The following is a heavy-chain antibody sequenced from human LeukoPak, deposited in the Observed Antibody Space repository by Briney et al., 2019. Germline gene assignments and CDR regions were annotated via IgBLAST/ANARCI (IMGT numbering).Heavy chain of an antibody. CDR3: ACYCGGDSYPSYYFDY. J-gene: IGHJ4*02. V-gene: IGHV4-4*07. D-gene: IGHD2-21*01. Sequence: SETLSLTCTVSGGSISSYYWSWIRQPAGKGLEWIGRIYTSGSTNYNPSLKSRVTMSVDTSKNQFSLKLSSVTAADTAVYYCACYCGGDSYPSYYFDYWGQGTLVTVSS. CDR2: IYTSGST. CDR1: GGSISSYY.